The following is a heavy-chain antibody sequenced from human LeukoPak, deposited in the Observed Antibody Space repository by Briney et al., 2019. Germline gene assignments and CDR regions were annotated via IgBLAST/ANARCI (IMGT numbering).Heavy chain of an antibody. CDR2: ISGSDGHT. Sequence: GGSLRLSCAASGFTFGSFAMSWVRQAPGEGLEWVSTISGSDGHTSYADSAKGRFTISRGNSKGTLFLQLNSLTAADTAMYFCAKASVAIPQYCNSWGQGTLVTVSS. J-gene: IGHJ5*02. CDR1: GFTFGSFA. D-gene: IGHD2-2*02. V-gene: IGHV3-23*01. CDR3: AKASVAIPQYCNS.